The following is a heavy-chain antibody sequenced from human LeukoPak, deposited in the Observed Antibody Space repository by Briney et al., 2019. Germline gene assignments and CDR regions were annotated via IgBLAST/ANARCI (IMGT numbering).Heavy chain of an antibody. CDR3: ARSYSSSPFDY. Sequence: GGFLRLSCAASGFTVSSNYMSWVRQAPGKGLEWVSVIYSGGSTYYADSVKGRFTISRDNSKNTLYLQMNSLRAEDTAVYYCARSYSSSPFDYWGQGTLVTVSS. J-gene: IGHJ4*02. V-gene: IGHV3-53*01. D-gene: IGHD6-13*01. CDR2: IYSGGST. CDR1: GFTVSSNY.